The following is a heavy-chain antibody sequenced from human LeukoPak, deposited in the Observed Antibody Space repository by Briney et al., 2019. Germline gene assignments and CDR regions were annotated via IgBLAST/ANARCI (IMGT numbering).Heavy chain of an antibody. CDR1: GFTFSSYE. V-gene: IGHV3-48*03. Sequence: GGSLRLSCAASGFTFSSYEMNWVRQAPGKGLEWVSYISSSGSTIYYADSVTGRFTISRDNSKNSLYLQMNSLRAEDTAVYYCAELGITMIGGVWGKGTTVTISS. D-gene: IGHD3-10*02. CDR2: ISSSGSTI. CDR3: AELGITMIGGV. J-gene: IGHJ6*04.